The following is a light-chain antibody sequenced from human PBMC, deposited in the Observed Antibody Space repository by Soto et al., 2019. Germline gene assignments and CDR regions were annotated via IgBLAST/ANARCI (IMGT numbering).Light chain of an antibody. Sequence: QSALTQPASVSGSPGQSIAISCTGTSGDVGGYDSVCWYQQHPGKAPKLIIFGVSNRPSGVSNRFSGSKSGNTASLTISGLQAEDEADYYCCSYTSGSNYVFGAGTKVTVL. CDR2: GVS. CDR1: SGDVGGYDS. CDR3: CSYTSGSNYV. V-gene: IGLV2-14*01. J-gene: IGLJ1*01.